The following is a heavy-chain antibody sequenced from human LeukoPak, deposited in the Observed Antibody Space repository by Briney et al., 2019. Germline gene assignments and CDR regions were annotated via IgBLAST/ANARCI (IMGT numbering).Heavy chain of an antibody. V-gene: IGHV1-69*05. J-gene: IGHJ4*02. D-gene: IGHD5-12*01. Sequence: SVKVSCKASGGTFSSHAISWVRQAPGQGREWVGGIIPIFGTTNYAQKFQGRVTITTDESTSTGHMELRSLRSDDTAVYYCARGDSGYDYGFDNWGQGTLVTVSS. CDR1: GGTFSSHA. CDR3: ARGDSGYDYGFDN. CDR2: IIPIFGTT.